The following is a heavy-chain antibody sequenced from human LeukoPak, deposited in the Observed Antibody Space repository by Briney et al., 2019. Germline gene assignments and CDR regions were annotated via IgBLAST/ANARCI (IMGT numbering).Heavy chain of an antibody. D-gene: IGHD4-17*01. V-gene: IGHV4-39*01. CDR3: ARLPYGDYRFDP. Sequence: SETLTLTCTVSGGSISSSSYYWGWIRQPPGKGLEWIGSIYYSGSTYYNPSLKSRVTISVDTSKNQFSLKLSSVTAADTAVYYCARLPYGDYRFDPWGQGTLVTVSS. CDR2: IYYSGST. J-gene: IGHJ5*02. CDR1: GGSISSSSYY.